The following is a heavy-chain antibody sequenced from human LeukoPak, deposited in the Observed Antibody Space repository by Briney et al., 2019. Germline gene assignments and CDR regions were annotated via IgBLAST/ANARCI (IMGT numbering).Heavy chain of an antibody. J-gene: IGHJ5*02. CDR3: ARDLTVTTSGVWFDP. V-gene: IGHV4-4*07. CDR2: IYTSGST. CDR1: GGSISSYY. D-gene: IGHD4-17*01. Sequence: ASETLSLXYTVSGGSISSYYWSWIRQPAGKGLEWIGRIYTSGSTNYNPSLKSRVTMSVDTSKNQFSLKLSSVTAADTAVYYCARDLTVTTSGVWFDPWGQGTLVTVSS.